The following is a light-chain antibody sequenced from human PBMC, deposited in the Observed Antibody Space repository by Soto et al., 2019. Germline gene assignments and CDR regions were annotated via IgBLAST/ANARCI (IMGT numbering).Light chain of an antibody. Sequence: AIRMTQSPSSLSASTGDRVTITCRASQGISSYLAWYQQKPGKAPKLLIYAASTLQSGVPSRFSGSGSGTDFTLTISCLQSEDFATYYCQQHYSYPSTFGQGTRLEIK. J-gene: IGKJ5*01. CDR3: QQHYSYPST. CDR1: QGISSY. CDR2: AAS. V-gene: IGKV1-8*01.